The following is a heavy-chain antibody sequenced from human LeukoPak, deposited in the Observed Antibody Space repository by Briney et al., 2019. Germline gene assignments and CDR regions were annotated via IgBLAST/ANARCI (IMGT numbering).Heavy chain of an antibody. CDR2: INHSGST. V-gene: IGHV4-34*01. D-gene: IGHD3-10*01. CDR3: ARGPLWFGELPIDY. J-gene: IGHJ4*02. Sequence: PSETLSLTCAVYGGSFSGYYWSWIRQPPGKGLEWIGEINHSGSTNCNPSLKSRVTISVDTPKNQFSLKLSSVTAADTAVYYCARGPLWFGELPIDYWGQGTLVTVSS. CDR1: GGSFSGYY.